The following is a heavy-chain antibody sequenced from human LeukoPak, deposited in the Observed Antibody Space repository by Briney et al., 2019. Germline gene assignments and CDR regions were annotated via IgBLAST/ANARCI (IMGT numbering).Heavy chain of an antibody. D-gene: IGHD3-10*01. J-gene: IGHJ4*02. CDR1: GYTFTSYD. V-gene: IGHV1-8*01. CDR2: MNPNSGNT. Sequence: GASVKVSCKASGYTFTSYDINWVRQATGQGLEWMGWMNPNSGNTGYAQKFQGRVTMTTDTSTSTAYMELRSLRSDDTAVYYCARDMVRGVIMPRDFDYWGQGTLVTVSS. CDR3: ARDMVRGVIMPRDFDY.